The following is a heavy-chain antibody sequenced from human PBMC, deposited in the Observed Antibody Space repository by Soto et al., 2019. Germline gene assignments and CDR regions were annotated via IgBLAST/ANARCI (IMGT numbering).Heavy chain of an antibody. D-gene: IGHD5-12*01. V-gene: IGHV3-21*01. J-gene: IGHJ4*02. Sequence: GGSLRLSCAASGFTFSSYRMNWVRQAPGKGLEWVSSISSSSSYIYYADSVKGRFTISRDNAKNSLYLQMNSLRAEDTAVYYCARAQATIRFAYFDYWGQGTLVTVSS. CDR3: ARAQATIRFAYFDY. CDR1: GFTFSSYR. CDR2: ISSSSSYI.